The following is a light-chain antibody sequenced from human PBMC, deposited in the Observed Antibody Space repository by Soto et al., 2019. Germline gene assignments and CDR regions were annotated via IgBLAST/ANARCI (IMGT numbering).Light chain of an antibody. V-gene: IGKV1-39*01. CDR3: QQSFSVPIT. J-gene: IGKJ5*01. CDR2: AVS. Sequence: DIQMTQSPSSLSASVGDRVTITCRASQSIGSYLNLYQQKPGKAPERLIYAVSSLQSGLPSRFSGSGSGTDFTLTIISLQLEDFATYYCQQSFSVPITFGQGTRLEIK. CDR1: QSIGSY.